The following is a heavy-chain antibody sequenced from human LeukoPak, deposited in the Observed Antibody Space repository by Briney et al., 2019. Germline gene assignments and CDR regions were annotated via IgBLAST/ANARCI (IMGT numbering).Heavy chain of an antibody. V-gene: IGHV4-59*08. CDR3: ARLTKSSAYYKYHFDY. CDR2: IYYSGST. Sequence: PSETLSLTCTVSGGSISSYYWSWIRQPPGKGLEWIGYIYYSGSTNYNPSLKSRVTISVDTSKNQFSLKLSSVTAADTAVYYCARLTKSSAYYKYHFDYWGQGTLVTVSS. CDR1: GGSISSYY. D-gene: IGHD3-22*01. J-gene: IGHJ4*02.